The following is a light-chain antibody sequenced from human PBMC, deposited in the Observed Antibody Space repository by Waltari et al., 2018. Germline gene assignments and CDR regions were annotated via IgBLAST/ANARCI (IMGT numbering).Light chain of an antibody. CDR1: QSVFMNSNNRNY. V-gene: IGKV4-1*01. J-gene: IGKJ2*03. Sequence: DIVLTQSPDPLAVSLGERATVNCKSIQSVFMNSNNRNYLAWYQQKPGQPPKLLIYGASTREFGVPGRFRGSGSGTDFTLTISSLQAEDVAVYYCQQYFTTPYSFGQGTKLEIK. CDR3: QQYFTTPYS. CDR2: GAS.